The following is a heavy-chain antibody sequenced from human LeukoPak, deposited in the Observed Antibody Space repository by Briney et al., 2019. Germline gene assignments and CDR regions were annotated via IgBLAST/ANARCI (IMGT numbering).Heavy chain of an antibody. CDR2: IYYSGST. CDR1: GGSISSSSYY. J-gene: IGHJ4*02. D-gene: IGHD4-11*01. CDR3: ASDSYGNIDY. V-gene: IGHV4-39*07. Sequence: PSETLSLTCTVSGGSISSSSYYWGWIRQPPGKGLEWIGSIYYSGSTYYNPSLKSRVTISVDTSKNQFSLKLSSVTAADTAVYYCASDSYGNIDYWGQGTLVTVSS.